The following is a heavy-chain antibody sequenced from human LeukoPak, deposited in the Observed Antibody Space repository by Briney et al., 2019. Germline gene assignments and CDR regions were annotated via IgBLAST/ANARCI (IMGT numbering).Heavy chain of an antibody. CDR2: ISSSSSYI. V-gene: IGHV3-21*01. Sequence: GGSLRLSCAASGFTFSSYSMNWVRQAPGKGLEWVSSISSSSSYIYYADSVKGRFTISRDNAKNSLYLQMNSLRAEDTAVYYCARDSYCSSTSCYMDYMDVWGQGTTVAVSS. CDR1: GFTFSSYS. CDR3: ARDSYCSSTSCYMDYMDV. D-gene: IGHD2-2*02. J-gene: IGHJ6*03.